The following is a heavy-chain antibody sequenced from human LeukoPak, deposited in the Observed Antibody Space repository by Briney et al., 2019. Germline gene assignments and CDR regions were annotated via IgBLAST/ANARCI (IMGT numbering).Heavy chain of an antibody. V-gene: IGHV4-34*01. J-gene: IGHJ5*02. D-gene: IGHD5-12*01. Sequence: PSETLSLTCAVYGGSFSGYYWSWIRQPPGKGLEWIGRITSSGSTIYNPSLNSRATVSIDRSKNQFSLNLISVTAADTAVYYCARDLVAAPYNWFDPWGQGTLVTVSS. CDR1: GGSFSGYY. CDR3: ARDLVAAPYNWFDP. CDR2: ITSSGST.